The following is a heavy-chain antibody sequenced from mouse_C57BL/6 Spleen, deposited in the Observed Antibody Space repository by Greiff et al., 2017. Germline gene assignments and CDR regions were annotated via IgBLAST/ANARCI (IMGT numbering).Heavy chain of an antibody. Sequence: QVQLQQSGAELVKPGASVKISCKASGYAFSSYWMNWVKQRPGKGLEWIGQIYPGDGDTNYNEKFKGQATLTAGKSSSTAYMQLSSLTSEDSAVYFCSRGLLRGYALDYWGQGTSVTVSS. CDR2: IYPGDGDT. CDR1: GYAFSSYW. D-gene: IGHD1-1*01. J-gene: IGHJ4*01. V-gene: IGHV1-80*01. CDR3: SRGLLRGYALDY.